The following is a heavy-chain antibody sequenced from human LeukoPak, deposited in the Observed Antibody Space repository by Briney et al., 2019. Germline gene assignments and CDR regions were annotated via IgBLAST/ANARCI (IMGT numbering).Heavy chain of an antibody. Sequence: SETLSLTCTVSGGSISSYYWSWIRQPPGKGLEWIGYIYYSGSTNYNPSLKSRVTISVDTSKNQFSLKLSSVTAADTAVYYCASPLEKVVRGVPSIWGQGTLVTVSS. J-gene: IGHJ4*02. CDR1: GGSISSYY. CDR3: ASPLEKVVRGVPSI. D-gene: IGHD3-10*01. CDR2: IYYSGST. V-gene: IGHV4-59*08.